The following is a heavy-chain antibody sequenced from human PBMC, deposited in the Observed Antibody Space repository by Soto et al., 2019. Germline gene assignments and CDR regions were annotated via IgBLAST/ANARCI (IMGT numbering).Heavy chain of an antibody. CDR1: GFTFSPYG. V-gene: IGHV3-48*02. Sequence: EVQLVESVGGLAHSGGSLRLSCVASGFTFSPYGMNWVRQAPGKGLEWVSYISSSGSIIYYADSVRGRFTVSRDNAKSTLYLEMDGLRDEDTAVYYCARDRSTILGVVTPIDYWGQGTLVTVSS. D-gene: IGHD3-3*01. J-gene: IGHJ4*02. CDR2: ISSSGSII. CDR3: ARDRSTILGVVTPIDY.